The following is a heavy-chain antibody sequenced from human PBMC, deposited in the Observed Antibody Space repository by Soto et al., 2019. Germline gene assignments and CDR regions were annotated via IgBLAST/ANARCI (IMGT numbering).Heavy chain of an antibody. CDR3: ARGNTGDGNFDY. CDR1: GFTVTSYW. Sequence: DVQLVESGGGIVQPGGSLRLSCAASGFTVTSYWMHWVRQAPGKGLVWVSRTSPAGSSTYYADFVRGRFTISKDTAKNTLYLQIHSLGAEDKAVYYCARGNTGDGNFDYWGQGTLVTVSS. D-gene: IGHD2-8*02. CDR2: TSPAGSST. J-gene: IGHJ4*02. V-gene: IGHV3-74*01.